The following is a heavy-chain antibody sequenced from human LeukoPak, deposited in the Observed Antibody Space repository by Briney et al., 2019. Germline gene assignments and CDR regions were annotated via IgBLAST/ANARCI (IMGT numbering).Heavy chain of an antibody. J-gene: IGHJ6*02. CDR2: IVGSGTSA. CDR3: TRGGLYLTDALDV. D-gene: IGHD2-8*01. Sequence: GGSLRLSCAASGFSFSDYYMNWIRQAPGKGLEWISYIVGSGTSAYYADSVKGRFSISRDSAKKSLYLQVNNLRAEDTAVYYCTRGGLYLTDALDVWGRGTTVTVSS. V-gene: IGHV3-11*01. CDR1: GFSFSDYY.